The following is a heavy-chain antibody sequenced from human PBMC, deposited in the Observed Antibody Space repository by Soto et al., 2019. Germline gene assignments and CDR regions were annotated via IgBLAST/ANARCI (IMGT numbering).Heavy chain of an antibody. D-gene: IGHD3-10*01. V-gene: IGHV4-39*01. CDR1: GGSISSSSYY. CDR3: ARAIKRITMVRGVIENYYYGMDV. J-gene: IGHJ6*02. CDR2: IYYSGST. Sequence: QLQLQESGPGLVKPSETLSLTCTVSGGSISSSSYYWGWIRQPPGKGLEWIGSIYYSGSTYYNPSLKSRVTISEDTSMNQFSLKLSSVTAADTAVYYCARAIKRITMVRGVIENYYYGMDVWGQGTTVTVSS.